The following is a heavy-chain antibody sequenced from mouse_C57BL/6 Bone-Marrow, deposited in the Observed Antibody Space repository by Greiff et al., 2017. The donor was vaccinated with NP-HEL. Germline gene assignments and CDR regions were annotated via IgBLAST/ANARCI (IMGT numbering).Heavy chain of an antibody. D-gene: IGHD1-1*01. CDR2: IDPSDSYT. Sequence: QVQLQQPGAELVMPGASVKLSCKASGYTFTSYWMHWVKQRPGQGLEWIGEIDPSDSYTNYNQKFKGKSTLTVDKSSSTAYMQLSSLTSEHSAVFYCASRPYYYDSNPLGYFDVWGTETTDTVSS. V-gene: IGHV1-69*01. CDR1: GYTFTSYW. CDR3: ASRPYYYDSNPLGYFDV. J-gene: IGHJ1*03.